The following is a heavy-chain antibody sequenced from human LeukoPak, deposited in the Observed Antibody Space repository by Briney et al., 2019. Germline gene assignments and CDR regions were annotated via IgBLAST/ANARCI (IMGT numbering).Heavy chain of an antibody. Sequence: PGGSLRLSCAASGFTFSSYAMSWVRQAPGKGLEWVSSVSDAGGSAYYADSVRGRFIISRDNSKNTLYLQMNSLRAEDTAVYYCAKSGGSGYFYLFDYWGRGTLVTVSS. CDR2: VSDAGGSA. D-gene: IGHD3-10*01. CDR3: AKSGGSGYFYLFDY. CDR1: GFTFSSYA. V-gene: IGHV3-23*01. J-gene: IGHJ4*02.